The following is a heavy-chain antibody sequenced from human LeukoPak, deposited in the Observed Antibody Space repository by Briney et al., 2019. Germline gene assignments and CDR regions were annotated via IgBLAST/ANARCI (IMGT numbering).Heavy chain of an antibody. CDR3: ARGDSGYQNAFDI. D-gene: IGHD5-12*01. V-gene: IGHV1-2*04. CDR1: GYTFTGYY. J-gene: IGHJ3*02. Sequence: GASVKVSCKASGYTFTGYYMHWVRQAPGQGLEWMGWINPNSGGTNYAQKFQGWVTMTWDTSISTAYMELSRLRSDDTAVYYCARGDSGYQNAFDIWGQGTMVTVSS. CDR2: INPNSGGT.